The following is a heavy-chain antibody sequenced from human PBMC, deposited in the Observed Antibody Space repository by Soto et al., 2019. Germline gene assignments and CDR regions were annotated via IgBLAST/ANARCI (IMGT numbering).Heavy chain of an antibody. CDR1: GGSISSGGYS. Sequence: SETLSLTCAVSGGSISSGGYSWSWIRQPPGKGLEWIGYIFQSGSTYYTPSLKSRVTISVDRSKNQFSLKLISVTAADTAVYYCARDRRAYGMDVWGQGTTVTVSS. V-gene: IGHV4-30-2*01. CDR3: ARDRRAYGMDV. CDR2: IFQSGST. J-gene: IGHJ6*02.